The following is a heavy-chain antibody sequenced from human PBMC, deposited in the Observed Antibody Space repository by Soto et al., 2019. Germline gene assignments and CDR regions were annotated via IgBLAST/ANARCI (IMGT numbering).Heavy chain of an antibody. CDR3: ARDSAPYDSSGYYGSAFDI. CDR2: IYYSGST. J-gene: IGHJ3*02. D-gene: IGHD3-22*01. Sequence: SETLSLTCTVSGVSVNSGGYYWSWIRQHPGKGLEWIGYIYYSGSTYYSPSLKSRVTISVDTSKNQFSLKLSSVTAADTAVYYCARDSAPYDSSGYYGSAFDIWGQGTMVTVSS. V-gene: IGHV4-31*03. CDR1: GVSVNSGGYY.